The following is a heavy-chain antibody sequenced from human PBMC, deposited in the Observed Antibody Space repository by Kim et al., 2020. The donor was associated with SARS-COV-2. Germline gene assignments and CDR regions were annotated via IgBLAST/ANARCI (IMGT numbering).Heavy chain of an antibody. D-gene: IGHD1-26*01. CDR3: ARDGPGESGSAY. J-gene: IGHJ4*02. CDR2: INPSAGST. CDR1: GYTLTTYY. V-gene: IGHV1-46*01. Sequence: ASVKVSCKASGYTLTTYYIHWVRQAPGQGLEWMGIINPSAGSTNYAQKFQGRVTMTRDTSTSTVYMELSSLRSEDTAVYYCARDGPGESGSAYWGQGTLVTVSS.